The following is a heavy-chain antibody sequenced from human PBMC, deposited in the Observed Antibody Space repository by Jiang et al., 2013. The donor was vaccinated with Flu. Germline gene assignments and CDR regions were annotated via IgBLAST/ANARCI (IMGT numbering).Heavy chain of an antibody. CDR2: INPDGGSL. CDR3: AREMARTCYFDY. Sequence: SGAEVKKPGASVKVSCKASGYTFTSYFVHWVRQAPGQGLEWVGRINPDGGSLHHAQNLQDRVTMTTDTSTSTVYLEVSSLRSEDTAVYYCAREMARTCYFDYWGQGTLVTVSS. D-gene: IGHD5-24*01. J-gene: IGHJ4*02. CDR1: GYTFTSYF. V-gene: IGHV1-46*01.